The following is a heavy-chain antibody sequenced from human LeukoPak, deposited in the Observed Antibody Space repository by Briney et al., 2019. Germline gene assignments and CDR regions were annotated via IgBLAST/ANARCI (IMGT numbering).Heavy chain of an antibody. CDR1: GFTFSSYS. D-gene: IGHD3-10*01. Sequence: PGGSLRLSCAASGFTFSSYSMNWVRQAPGKGLEWVSSISSSSSYIYYADSVMGRFTISRDNAKNSLYLQMNSLRAEDTAVYYCASRSYGGEDYWGQGTLVTVSS. CDR3: ASRSYGGEDY. V-gene: IGHV3-21*01. J-gene: IGHJ4*02. CDR2: ISSSSSYI.